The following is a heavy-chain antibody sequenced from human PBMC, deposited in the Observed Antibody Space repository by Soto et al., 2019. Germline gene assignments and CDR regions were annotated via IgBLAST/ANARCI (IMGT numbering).Heavy chain of an antibody. V-gene: IGHV4-31*03. CDR3: ARSHQDYYGAGSYFWYFDL. J-gene: IGHJ2*01. CDR2: IHYSGST. CDR1: GGSISSGGYY. D-gene: IGHD3-10*01. Sequence: QVQLQESGPGLVKPSQTLSLTCTVSGGSISSGGYYWSWIRQHPGKGLEWIGYIHYSGSTYYNPSHKSRATISEDTSKNQTSLKQSSVTAANTAVYYCARSHQDYYGAGSYFWYFDLWGRGTLVTVSS.